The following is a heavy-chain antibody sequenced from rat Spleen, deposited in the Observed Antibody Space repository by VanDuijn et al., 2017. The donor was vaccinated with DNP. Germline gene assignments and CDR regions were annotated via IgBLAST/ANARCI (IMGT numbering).Heavy chain of an antibody. CDR3: ASLNNYNWFAY. V-gene: IGHV5-7*01. CDR1: GFTFSDYN. D-gene: IGHD1-10*01. CDR2: ISTSGSRT. Sequence: EVRLVESGGGLVQPGRSLKLSCAASGFTFSDYNMAWVRQAPKKGLEWVATISTSGSRTYYPDSVKGRFTISRDNAKSTLYLQMDSLRSEETATYYCASLNNYNWFAYWGQGTLVTVSS. J-gene: IGHJ3*01.